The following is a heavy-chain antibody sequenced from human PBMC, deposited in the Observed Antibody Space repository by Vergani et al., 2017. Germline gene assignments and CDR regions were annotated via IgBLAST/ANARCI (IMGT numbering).Heavy chain of an antibody. J-gene: IGHJ6*02. CDR2: ISPGASTV. CDR3: AKNPGISTTRHYYAMDV. Sequence: LEESGGGSVKPGGSLRLSCAASGFKFSDHYMSWIRQAPGKGLEWVSHISPGASTVSYTDSVTGRFTVSRDNDNNSLTLDMTTLRVADTAVYYCAKNPGISTTRHYYAMDVWCQGTTVTVSS. CDR1: GFKFSDHY. D-gene: IGHD1-1*01. V-gene: IGHV3-11*04.